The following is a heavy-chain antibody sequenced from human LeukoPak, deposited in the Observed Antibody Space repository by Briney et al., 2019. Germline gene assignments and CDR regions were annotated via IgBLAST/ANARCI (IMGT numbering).Heavy chain of an antibody. CDR1: GVSFNSFY. CDR3: AGGGDSGWAIDN. D-gene: IGHD6-19*01. Sequence: PGGSLRLSCTVSGVSFNSFYMNWVRQAPGKGLEWISYLDTQSQTVYYADSMRGRFTISRDNAKNSLYLQINSLRDEDTALYYCAGGGDSGWAIDNWGQGTLVIVSS. CDR2: LDTQSQTV. V-gene: IGHV3-48*02. J-gene: IGHJ4*02.